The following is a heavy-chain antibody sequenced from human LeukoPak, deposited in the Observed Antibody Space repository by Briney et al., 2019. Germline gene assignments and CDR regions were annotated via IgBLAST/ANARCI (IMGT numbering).Heavy chain of an antibody. CDR3: ARAPFYDFWSGYSKYYFDY. CDR1: GYTFTGYD. D-gene: IGHD3-3*01. Sequence: GASVKVSCKASGYTFTGYDINWVRQATGQGLEWMGWMNPNSGNTGYAQKFQGRVTITRNTSISTAYMELSSLRSEDTAVYYCARAPFYDFWSGYSKYYFDYWGQGTLVTVSS. V-gene: IGHV1-8*01. CDR2: MNPNSGNT. J-gene: IGHJ4*02.